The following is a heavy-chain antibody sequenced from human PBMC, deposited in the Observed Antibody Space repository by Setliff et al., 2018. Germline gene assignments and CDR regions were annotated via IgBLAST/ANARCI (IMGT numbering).Heavy chain of an antibody. V-gene: IGHV2-5*02. D-gene: IGHD1-1*01. CDR1: GFSLSASGLA. CDR2: ISWDDDE. J-gene: IGHJ5*02. CDR3: AHTGIQPKPNNWFDP. Sequence: SGPTLVNPTQTLTLTCTFSGFSLSASGLAVGWIRQPPGKALEWLALISWDDDEHYNPSLRTRLTISKDTSRNQVALTMTNMDPVDTATYYCAHTGIQPKPNNWFDPWGQGTLVTVSS.